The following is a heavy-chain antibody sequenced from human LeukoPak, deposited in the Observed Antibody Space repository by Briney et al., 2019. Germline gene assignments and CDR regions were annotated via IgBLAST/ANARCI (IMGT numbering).Heavy chain of an antibody. CDR2: ISAGGDSP. J-gene: IGHJ4*02. D-gene: IGHD2-2*01. CDR3: AKRRYCSSVSCHDFDY. V-gene: IGHV3-23*01. CDR1: GFTFSSYA. Sequence: GGSLRLSCAASGFTFSSYAMSWVRQAPGQGLEWVSAISAGGDSPYYADSVQGGFSISRYNSKNTLYLKMNSRNAGDTAVYYCAKRRYCSSVSCHDFDYWGQGTLVTVSS.